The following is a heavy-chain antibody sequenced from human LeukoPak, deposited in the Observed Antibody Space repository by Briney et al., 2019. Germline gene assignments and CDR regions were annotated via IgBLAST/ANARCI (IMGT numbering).Heavy chain of an antibody. CDR3: ARDPVVDYYYYYGMDV. CDR1: EGTFSSYA. CDR2: IIPILGIA. J-gene: IGHJ6*02. D-gene: IGHD2-15*01. V-gene: IGHV1-69*04. Sequence: SVKVSCKASEGTFSSYAISWVRQAPGQGLEWMGRIIPILGIANYAQKFQGRVTITADKSTSTAYMELSSLRSEDTAVYYCARDPVVDYYYYYGMDVWGQGTTVTVSS.